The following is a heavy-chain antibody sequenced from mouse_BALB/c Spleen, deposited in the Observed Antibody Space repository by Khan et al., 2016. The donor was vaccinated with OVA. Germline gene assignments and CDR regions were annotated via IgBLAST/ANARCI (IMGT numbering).Heavy chain of an antibody. CDR3: ARSYYGNYYAMDY. CDR2: ISTYSGNT. J-gene: IGHJ4*01. V-gene: IGHV1S137*01. Sequence: QLQQSGPELVRPGVSVKISCKGSGYTFTDYAMHWVKQSHAKSLEWIGVISTYSGNTNYNQKFKGKATMTVDKSSSTAYMELARLTSEDSAIYYCARSYYGNYYAMDYWGQRTSVTVSS. CDR1: GYTFTDYA. D-gene: IGHD2-10*01.